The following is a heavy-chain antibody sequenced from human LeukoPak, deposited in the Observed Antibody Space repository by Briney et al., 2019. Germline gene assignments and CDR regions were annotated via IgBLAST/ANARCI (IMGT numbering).Heavy chain of an antibody. D-gene: IGHD2-8*01. CDR1: GFTSTSYG. CDR2: IWSDGSKT. J-gene: IGHJ4*02. V-gene: IGHV3-33*01. Sequence: SGRSLRLSCAASGFTSTSYGMHWVRQAPGKGLEWVAVIWSDGSKTYYVDSVKGRFTISRDYSKNTLFLQMSSLRAEDTAVYYCARAGASNEFDYWGQGTLVTVCS. CDR3: ARAGASNEFDY.